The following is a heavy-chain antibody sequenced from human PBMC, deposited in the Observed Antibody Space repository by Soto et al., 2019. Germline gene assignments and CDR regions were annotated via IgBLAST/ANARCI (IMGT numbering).Heavy chain of an antibody. V-gene: IGHV3-23*01. CDR1: GFTFSSYA. J-gene: IGHJ4*02. CDR2: ISGSGGST. Sequence: PEGSLRLSCAASGFTFSSYAMSWVRQAPGKGLEWVSAISGSGGSTYYADSVKGRFTISRDNSKNTLYLQMNSLRAEDTAVYYCAKIHYDFWSGYYCYFDYWGQGTLVTVSS. CDR3: AKIHYDFWSGYYCYFDY. D-gene: IGHD3-3*01.